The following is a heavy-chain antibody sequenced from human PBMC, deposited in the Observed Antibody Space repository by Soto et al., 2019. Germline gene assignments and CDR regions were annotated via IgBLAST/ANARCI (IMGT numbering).Heavy chain of an antibody. D-gene: IGHD3-3*01. CDR1: GFTFTTYA. CDR3: ARDKTSGATPGDAFDI. J-gene: IGHJ3*02. CDR2: IRGSGGST. V-gene: IGHV3-23*01. Sequence: GGSLRLSCAASGFTFTTYAMSWVRQAPGKGLEWVSGIRGSGGSTYYVDSVKGRFTISRDNSKNTLYLQMNSLRAEDTAVYYCARDKTSGATPGDAFDIWGQGTMVTVSS.